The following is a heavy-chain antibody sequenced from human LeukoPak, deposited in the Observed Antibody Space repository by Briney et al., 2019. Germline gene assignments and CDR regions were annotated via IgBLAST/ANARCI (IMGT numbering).Heavy chain of an antibody. CDR1: GYTFTSYD. CDR3: ARTHSGSYRTRGNDAFDI. Sequence: GASVKVSCKASGYTFTSYDINWVRQATGQGLEWMGWINPNSGGTNYAQKFQGRVTMTRDTSISTAYMELSRLRSDDTAVYYCARTHSGSYRTRGNDAFDIWGQGTMVTVSS. J-gene: IGHJ3*02. V-gene: IGHV1-2*02. CDR2: INPNSGGT. D-gene: IGHD1-26*01.